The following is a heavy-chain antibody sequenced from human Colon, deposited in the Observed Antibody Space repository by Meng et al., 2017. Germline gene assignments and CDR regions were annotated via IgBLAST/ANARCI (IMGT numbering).Heavy chain of an antibody. Sequence: QVQLQESGPGLVKPTGTLSLTCTVSGGSISSGDYYWSWIRQPPGKGLEWIGYIYYTGSTYYNPSLKSRVIISVDTSKNQFSLKLNSVTAADTAVYYCARVGGCSGGGCYHRLFDYWGQGTLVTVSS. CDR1: GGSISSGDYY. CDR2: IYYTGST. V-gene: IGHV4-30-4*01. CDR3: ARVGGCSGGGCYHRLFDY. D-gene: IGHD2-15*01. J-gene: IGHJ4*02.